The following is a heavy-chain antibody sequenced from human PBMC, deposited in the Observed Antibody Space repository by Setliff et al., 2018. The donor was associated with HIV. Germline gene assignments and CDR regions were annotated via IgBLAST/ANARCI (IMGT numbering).Heavy chain of an antibody. CDR2: IYISGTT. CDR1: GGSISTSY. V-gene: IGHV4-4*09. CDR3: AREHCSGGSCNGFDI. D-gene: IGHD2-15*01. Sequence: SLTCTVSGGSISTSYWNWIRQPPGKGLEWIAYIYISGTTNYNPSLKSRVTISLDTSRNQFSLKLGSVTAADTAMYYCAREHCSGGSCNGFDIWGQGTMVT. J-gene: IGHJ3*02.